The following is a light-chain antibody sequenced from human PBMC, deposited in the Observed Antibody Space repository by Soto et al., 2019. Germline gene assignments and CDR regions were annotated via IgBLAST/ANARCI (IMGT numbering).Light chain of an antibody. J-gene: IGKJ3*01. V-gene: IGKV3-15*01. Sequence: EIVMTQSPATLSLSPGERATLSCKASQSVNSNLAWYQQKPGQAPRLLIYAASTRATGIPARFSGSGSGTEFTLTIRSLQFEACALYYCQQYNIWPPIFTFGPWTKVDIK. CDR2: AAS. CDR1: QSVNSN. CDR3: QQYNIWPPIFT.